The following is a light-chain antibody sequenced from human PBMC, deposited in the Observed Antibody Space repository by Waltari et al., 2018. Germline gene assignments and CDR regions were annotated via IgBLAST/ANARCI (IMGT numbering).Light chain of an antibody. CDR3: ATWDNSLDAVV. CDR1: SSNIGTYG. V-gene: IGLV1-44*01. J-gene: IGLJ2*01. Sequence: QSVLTQPPSASSTPGQRVTISCSGGSSNIGTYGVNWDQQLPGTAPKLLISGHDQRPSGVPDRFSASKSGTSASLAISGLQFEDEAEYYCATWDNSLDAVVFGGGTKLTVL. CDR2: GHD.